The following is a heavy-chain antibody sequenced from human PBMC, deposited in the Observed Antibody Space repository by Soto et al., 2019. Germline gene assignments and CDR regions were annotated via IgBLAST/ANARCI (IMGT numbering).Heavy chain of an antibody. CDR1: GFTFGDYA. CDR2: IRSKAYGGTT. J-gene: IGHJ6*03. V-gene: IGHV3-49*03. CDR3: TRVQAIFGVVIPPGYYYMDV. Sequence: EVQLVESGGGLVQPGRSLRLSCTASGFTFGDYAMSWFRQAPGKGLEWVGFIRSKAYGGTTEYAASVKGRFTISRDDSKSIAYLQRNSLKTEDTAVYYCTRVQAIFGVVIPPGYYYMDVWGKGTTVTVSS. D-gene: IGHD3-3*01.